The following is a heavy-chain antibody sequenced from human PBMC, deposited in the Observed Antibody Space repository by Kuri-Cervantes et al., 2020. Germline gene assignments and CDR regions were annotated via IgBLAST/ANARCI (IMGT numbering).Heavy chain of an antibody. CDR1: GGSISSSSYY. D-gene: IGHD3-22*01. CDR3: ARHGLSLNYYYDSSGYYHFDY. Sequence: GSLRLSCTVSGGSISSSSYYWGWIRQPPGKGLEWIGSIYHSGSTYYNPSLKSRVTISVDTSKNQFSLKLSSVTAADTAVYYCARHGLSLNYYYDSSGYYHFDYWGQGTLVTVSS. CDR2: IYHSGST. V-gene: IGHV4-39*01. J-gene: IGHJ4*02.